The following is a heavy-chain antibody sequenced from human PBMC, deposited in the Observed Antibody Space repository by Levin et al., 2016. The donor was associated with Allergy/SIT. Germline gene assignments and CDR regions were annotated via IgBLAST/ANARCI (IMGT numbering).Heavy chain of an antibody. J-gene: IGHJ5*02. V-gene: IGHV4-39*01. D-gene: IGHD2-21*01. CDR2: IYYSGST. CDR3: ARQLLAYCGGDCYSGGLNWFDP. CDR1: GGSISSSSYY. Sequence: GSLRLSCTVSGGSISSSSYYWGWIRQPPGKGLEWIGSIYYSGSTYYNPSLKSRVTISVDTSKNQFSLKLSSVTAADTAVYYCARQLLAYCGGDCYSGGLNWFDPWGQGTPGHRLL.